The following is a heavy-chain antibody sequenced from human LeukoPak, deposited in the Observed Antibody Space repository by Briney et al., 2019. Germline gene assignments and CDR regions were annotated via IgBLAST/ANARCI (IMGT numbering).Heavy chain of an antibody. CDR3: AKDRRAAGAIAVAGTNYFDY. D-gene: IGHD6-19*01. CDR2: ISGSGGST. CDR1: GFTFSSDA. J-gene: IGHJ4*02. V-gene: IGHV3-23*01. Sequence: GGSLRLSCAASGFTFSSDAMHWVRQAPGKGLEWVSAISGSGGSTYYADSVKGRFTISRDNSKNTLYLQMNSLRAEDTAVYYCAKDRRAAGAIAVAGTNYFDYWGQGTLVTVSS.